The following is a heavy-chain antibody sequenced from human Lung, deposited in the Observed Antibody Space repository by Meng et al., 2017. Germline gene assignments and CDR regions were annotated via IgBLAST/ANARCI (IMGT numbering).Heavy chain of an antibody. D-gene: IGHD6-25*01. CDR2: INPKSGDT. V-gene: IGHV1-2*06. CDR3: ARDEDISAAGKLFGDY. Sequence: QVQVVQSGAEVKKPGASMKVSCKPSGYNFPDYYIHWVRRAPGQGLEWMGRINPKSGDTHYAQKFQARVTMTGDTSISTAYMELSGLRSDDTAMYYCARDEDISAAGKLFGDYWGQGTLVTVSS. J-gene: IGHJ4*02. CDR1: GYNFPDYY.